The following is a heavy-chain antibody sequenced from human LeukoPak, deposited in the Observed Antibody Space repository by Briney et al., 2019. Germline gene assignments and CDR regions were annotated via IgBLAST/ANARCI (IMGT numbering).Heavy chain of an antibody. Sequence: GGSLRLCCAASGFTFSSYAMSWVRQAPGKGLEWVSAISGSGGRTYYADSVKGRFTISRDNSKNTLYLQMNSLRVEDTAVYYCAKSRRIPMVRGVIIKPFAGAFDIWGQGTMVTVSS. CDR1: GFTFSSYA. J-gene: IGHJ3*02. D-gene: IGHD3-10*01. CDR3: AKSRRIPMVRGVIIKPFAGAFDI. V-gene: IGHV3-23*01. CDR2: ISGSGGRT.